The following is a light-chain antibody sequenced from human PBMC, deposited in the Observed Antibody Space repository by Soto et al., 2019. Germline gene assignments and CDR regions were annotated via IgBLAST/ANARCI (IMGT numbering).Light chain of an antibody. CDR1: SSDIGAYDY. CDR3: LSFTTTSTHV. CDR2: EVN. V-gene: IGLV2-14*01. J-gene: IGLJ1*01. Sequence: QCPLTQPASLSGSPGQSITISCTGTSSDIGAYDYVSWFQQHPGKAPKLMISEVNNRPSGVSNRFSGSKSGNTAYLTISGLQVEDEAEYFCLSFTTTSTHVFGTGTKVTVL.